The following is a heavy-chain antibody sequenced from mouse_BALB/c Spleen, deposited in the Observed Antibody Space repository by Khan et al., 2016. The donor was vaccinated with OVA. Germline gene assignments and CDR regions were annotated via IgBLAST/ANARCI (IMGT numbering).Heavy chain of an antibody. Sequence: EVELVESGGGLVKPGGSLKLSCAASGFNFSDYYMYWVRQTPEKRLEWVATISATSTYTYYMDTVKGRFTISRDDAKNNLYLQMSSLKSEDTAIYYCAGGHYGNPFAYWGQGTLVTVSP. CDR2: ISATSTYT. CDR1: GFNFSDYY. V-gene: IGHV5-4*02. CDR3: AGGHYGNPFAY. D-gene: IGHD2-1*01. J-gene: IGHJ3*01.